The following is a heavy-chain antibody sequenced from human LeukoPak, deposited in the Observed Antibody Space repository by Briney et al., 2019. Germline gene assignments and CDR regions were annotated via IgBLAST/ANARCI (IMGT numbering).Heavy chain of an antibody. CDR2: IYQYGST. J-gene: IGHJ4*02. Sequence: KPSETLSLTCAVSGYSISSGYYWGWIRQPPGKGLEWIGTIYQYGSTYYNPSLKSRVTISVDTSKNQFSLKLSSVTAADTAVYCCARHRSPDGSTSCYNDWGQGTLVTVSS. CDR3: ARHRSPDGSTSCYND. V-gene: IGHV4-38-2*01. D-gene: IGHD2-2*02. CDR1: GYSISSGYY.